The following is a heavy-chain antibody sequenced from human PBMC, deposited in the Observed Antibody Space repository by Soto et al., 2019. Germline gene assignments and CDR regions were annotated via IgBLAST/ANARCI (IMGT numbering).Heavy chain of an antibody. CDR3: ASFSLLYGDYERNYFDY. Sequence: PGGSLRLSCAASGFTFSSYWMHWVRQAPGKGLVWVSRINSDGSSTSYADSVKGRFTISRDNAKNTLYLQMNSLRAEDTAVYYCASFSLLYGDYERNYFDYWGQGTLVTVSS. V-gene: IGHV3-74*01. CDR1: GFTFSSYW. J-gene: IGHJ4*02. CDR2: INSDGSST. D-gene: IGHD4-17*01.